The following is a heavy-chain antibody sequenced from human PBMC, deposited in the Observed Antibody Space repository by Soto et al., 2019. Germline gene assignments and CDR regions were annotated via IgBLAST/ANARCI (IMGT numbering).Heavy chain of an antibody. J-gene: IGHJ6*02. CDR3: AKDADYDSSGYTPPYGMDV. CDR1: GFTFSSYA. CDR2: ISGSGDST. Sequence: GGSLRLSCAASGFTFSSYAMSWVRQAPGKGLEWVSGISGSGDSTYYADSVKGRFTISRDNSKNTLYLQMNSLRAEDTAVYYCAKDADYDSSGYTPPYGMDVWGQGTTVTVSS. V-gene: IGHV3-23*01. D-gene: IGHD3-22*01.